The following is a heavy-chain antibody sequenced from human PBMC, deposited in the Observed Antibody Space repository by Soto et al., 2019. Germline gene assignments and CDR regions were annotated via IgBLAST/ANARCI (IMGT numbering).Heavy chain of an antibody. J-gene: IGHJ6*03. CDR1: VGSISSYY. CDR3: ARQGGDGILDYLPVLAF. CDR2: IYYSGST. V-gene: IGHV4-59*01. Sequence: SQAQSLTCTGPVGSISSYYWTWIRQPTRKGLEWIGYIYYSGSTNYNPSLKSRVTISVDTSKNQFSLKLSSVTAADTAVYYCARQGGDGILDYLPVLAFRGNGPT. D-gene: IGHD3-16*01.